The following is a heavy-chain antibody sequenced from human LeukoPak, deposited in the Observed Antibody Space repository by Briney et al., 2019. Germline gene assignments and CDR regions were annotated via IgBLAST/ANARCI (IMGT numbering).Heavy chain of an antibody. J-gene: IGHJ3*02. CDR3: AKVSVWLGSGAFDI. CDR2: ISGGGVST. D-gene: IGHD3-16*01. V-gene: IGHV3-23*01. CDR1: GFTVSSNY. Sequence: GGSLRLSCAASGFTVSSNYMSWVRQAPGRGLGWVSDISGGGVSTYYADSVKGRFTISRDNSRNTLSLQMNSLRAEDTAVYYCAKVSVWLGSGAFDIWGQGTMVTVSS.